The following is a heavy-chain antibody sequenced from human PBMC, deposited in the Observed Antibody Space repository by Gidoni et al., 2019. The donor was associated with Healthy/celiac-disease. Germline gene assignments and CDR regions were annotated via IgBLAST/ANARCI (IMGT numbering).Heavy chain of an antibody. V-gene: IGHV4-39*01. CDR3: ARREAAAWASFDY. CDR2: IYYSGST. CDR1: GGSISSRSYY. J-gene: IGHJ4*02. Sequence: QLQLQESGPGLVKPSETLSLTCTVSGGSISSRSYYWGWIRQPPGKGMEWIGSIYYSGSTYYNPSLKSRVTISVDTSKNQFSLKLSSVTAADTAVYYCARREAAAWASFDYWGQGTLVTVSS. D-gene: IGHD6-13*01.